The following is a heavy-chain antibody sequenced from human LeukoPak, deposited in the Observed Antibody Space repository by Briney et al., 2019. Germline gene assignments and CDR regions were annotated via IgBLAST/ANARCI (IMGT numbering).Heavy chain of an antibody. D-gene: IGHD3-22*01. CDR3: ARALRDDSSGNYYFDY. J-gene: IGHJ4*02. V-gene: IGHV4-34*01. CDR2: INHSGST. CDR1: GGSFSGYY. Sequence: PSETLSLTCAVYGGSFSGYYWSWIRQSPEKGLEWVGEINHSGSTNYNPSLKRRVTILVDTSKNQFSLKLRSVTAADTAVYYCARALRDDSSGNYYFDYWGQKTLVTVSS.